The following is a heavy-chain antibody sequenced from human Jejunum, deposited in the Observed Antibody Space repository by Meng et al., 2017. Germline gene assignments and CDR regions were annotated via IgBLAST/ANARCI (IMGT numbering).Heavy chain of an antibody. V-gene: IGHV4-59*01. CDR1: GGSMSNNF. J-gene: IGHJ4*01. CDR2: IHSSGRA. D-gene: IGHD2/OR15-2a*01. CDR3: ATNRGPSNYFFDY. Sequence: VQSQESGPGLAKPSETLSLTCTVSGGSMSNNFWSWIRQPPGGRLEWIGYIHSSGRATYNPSLNSRVTISVDTSKYHFSLRLSSVTAADTAVYYCATNRGPSNYFFDYWGQGTLVTVSS.